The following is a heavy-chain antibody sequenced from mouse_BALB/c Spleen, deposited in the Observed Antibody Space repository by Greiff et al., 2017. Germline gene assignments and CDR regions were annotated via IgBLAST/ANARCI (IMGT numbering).Heavy chain of an antibody. CDR3: ARFMISGYWYFDV. D-gene: IGHD2-4*01. V-gene: IGHV3-2*02. CDR2: ISYSGST. Sequence: EVKLQESGPGLVKPSQSLSLTCTVTGYSITSDYAWNWIRQFPGNKLEWMGYISYSGSTSYNPSLKSRISITRDTSKNQFFLQLNSVTTEDTATYYCARFMISGYWYFDVWGAGTTVTVSS. J-gene: IGHJ1*01. CDR1: GYSITSDYA.